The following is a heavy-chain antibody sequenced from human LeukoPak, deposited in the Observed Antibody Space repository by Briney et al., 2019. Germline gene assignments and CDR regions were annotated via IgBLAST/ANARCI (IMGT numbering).Heavy chain of an antibody. V-gene: IGHV3-33*06. D-gene: IGHD3-10*01. CDR2: IWYDGSNK. Sequence: GGSLRLSCAASGFTFSSYGMHWVRQAPGKGLEWVAVIWYDGSNKYYADPVKGRFTISRDNSKNTLYLQMNSLRAEDTAVYYCAKDYGSGSYYYYYYGMDVWGQGTTVTVSS. CDR1: GFTFSSYG. J-gene: IGHJ6*02. CDR3: AKDYGSGSYYYYYYGMDV.